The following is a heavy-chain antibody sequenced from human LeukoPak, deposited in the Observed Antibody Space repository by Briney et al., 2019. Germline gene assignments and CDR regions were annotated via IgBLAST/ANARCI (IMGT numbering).Heavy chain of an antibody. CDR3: ARRYCSSTSCYKSRYYDFWSGPNFDY. D-gene: IGHD2-2*02. Sequence: GESLKISCKGSGYRFTSYWIGWVRPMPGKGLEWMGIIYPGDSDTRYSPSFQGQVTISADKSISTAYLQWRSLKASDTAMYYCARRYCSSTSCYKSRYYDFWSGPNFDYWGQGTLVTVSS. CDR1: GYRFTSYW. J-gene: IGHJ4*02. V-gene: IGHV5-51*01. CDR2: IYPGDSDT.